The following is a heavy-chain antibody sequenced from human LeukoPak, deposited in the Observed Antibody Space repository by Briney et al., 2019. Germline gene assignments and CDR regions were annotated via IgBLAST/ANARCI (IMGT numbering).Heavy chain of an antibody. Sequence: SETLSLTCAVSGGSITTGAYAWSWIRQPPGKGLEWIGYIYRSGSTSYNPSLKSRLSITIDKSKNQFSLNLRSVTAADTAFYYCARGGGFYGSGTTHFDYWGRGTLATVSS. V-gene: IGHV4-30-2*01. CDR3: ARGGGFYGSGTTHFDY. CDR1: GGSITTGAYA. J-gene: IGHJ4*02. CDR2: IYRSGST. D-gene: IGHD3-10*01.